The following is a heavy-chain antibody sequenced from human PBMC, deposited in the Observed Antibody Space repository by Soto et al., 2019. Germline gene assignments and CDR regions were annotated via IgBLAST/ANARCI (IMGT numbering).Heavy chain of an antibody. V-gene: IGHV4-61*01. Sequence: SETLSLTCTVSGGSVSSGSYYWSWIRQPPGKGLEWIGYIYYSGSTNYNPSLKSRVTISVDTSKNQFSLKLSSVTAEDKAVYYCARIKKRLWLRTYYFDYWGQGTLVTVS. J-gene: IGHJ4*02. CDR2: IYYSGST. CDR3: ARIKKRLWLRTYYFDY. CDR1: GGSVSSGSYY. D-gene: IGHD5-18*01.